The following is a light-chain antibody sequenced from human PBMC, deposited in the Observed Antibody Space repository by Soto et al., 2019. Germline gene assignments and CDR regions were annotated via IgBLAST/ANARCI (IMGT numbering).Light chain of an antibody. J-gene: IGKJ2*01. V-gene: IGKV3-15*01. CDR2: GAS. CDR1: QSVSRN. CDR3: QQYNNWPPYT. Sequence: EIVMTQSPATLSVSPRERATLFCRASQSVSRNLAWYQQKPGQAPRLLIYGASTRATGIPARFSGSGSGTVFTLTISSMLSEDFAVYYCQQYNNWPPYTFGQGTKREIK.